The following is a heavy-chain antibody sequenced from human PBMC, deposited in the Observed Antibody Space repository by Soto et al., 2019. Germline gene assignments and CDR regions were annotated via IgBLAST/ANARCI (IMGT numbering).Heavy chain of an antibody. CDR3: ARGYTQSTVSPIRY. Sequence: ASVKVSCKASGYTFSSYGITWVRQAPGQGLEWMGWISAYNGNTNYAQKLQGRLTMTTDTSTSTAYMELRSLRSDDTAVYYCARGYTQSTVSPIRYWGQGTLVTVSS. D-gene: IGHD4-17*01. CDR2: ISAYNGNT. CDR1: GYTFSSYG. J-gene: IGHJ4*02. V-gene: IGHV1-18*01.